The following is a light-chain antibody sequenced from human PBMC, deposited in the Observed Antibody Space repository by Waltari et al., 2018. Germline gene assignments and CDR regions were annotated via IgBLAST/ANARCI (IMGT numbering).Light chain of an antibody. J-gene: IGKJ1*01. CDR1: QSLLYSSINKNY. V-gene: IGKV4-1*01. CDR2: WAS. Sequence: TINCKSSQSLLYSSINKNYLAWYQQKPGQPPKLLMYWASTRESGVPDRFSGSGSETDFTLTISSLQAEDVAVYYCQQYSNTPRTFGQGTKVEIK. CDR3: QQYSNTPRT.